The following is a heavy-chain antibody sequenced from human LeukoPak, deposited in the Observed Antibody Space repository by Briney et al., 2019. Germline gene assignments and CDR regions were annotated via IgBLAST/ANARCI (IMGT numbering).Heavy chain of an antibody. V-gene: IGHV3-23*01. J-gene: IGHJ3*02. CDR2: ISGSGGTT. CDR1: GFTFSSYA. Sequence: GGSLRLSCAASGFTFSSYAMSWVRQAPGKGLEWVSAISGSGGTTHYADSVKGRFTISRDNSKNTLYLQMNSLRAEDTAVYYCAKDFSVWGSYPAFDIWGQGTMVTVSS. D-gene: IGHD1-26*01. CDR3: AKDFSVWGSYPAFDI.